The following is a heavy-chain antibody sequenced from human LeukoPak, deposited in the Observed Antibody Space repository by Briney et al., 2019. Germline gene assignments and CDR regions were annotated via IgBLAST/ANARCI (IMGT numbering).Heavy chain of an antibody. CDR3: ARTDCSSTSCYNGGNNWFDP. Sequence: ASVKVSCKASGYIFTDYYMHWVRQAPGQELGWMGRINPNSGGTNYAQKFQGRVTMTTDTSTSTAYMELRSLRSDDTAVYYCARTDCSSTSCYNGGNNWFDPWGQGTLVTVSS. D-gene: IGHD2-2*02. J-gene: IGHJ5*02. CDR2: INPNSGGT. CDR1: GYIFTDYY. V-gene: IGHV1/OR15-1*04.